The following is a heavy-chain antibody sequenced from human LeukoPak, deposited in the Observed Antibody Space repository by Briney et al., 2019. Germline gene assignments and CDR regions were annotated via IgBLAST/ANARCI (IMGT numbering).Heavy chain of an antibody. D-gene: IGHD2-8*01. CDR2: MYYSGRA. Sequence: LGTLSLTCTVSGASTGGYNRRWIRPTPGKGLENIGYMYYSGRANYNPSLKSRVTISVDTSRNQFSLKLRSVTAADTAVYYCATLKGVDPMFDNWGQGILVTVSS. J-gene: IGHJ4*02. CDR3: ATLKGVDPMFDN. V-gene: IGHV4-59*01. CDR1: GASTGGYN.